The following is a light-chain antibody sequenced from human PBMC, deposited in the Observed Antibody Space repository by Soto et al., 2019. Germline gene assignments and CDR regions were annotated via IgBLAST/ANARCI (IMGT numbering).Light chain of an antibody. CDR3: QQYNNWPYT. V-gene: IGKV3-15*01. CDR1: QSVSSN. Sequence: EIVMTQSPATLSVSPGERATLSCRASQSVSSNLAWYQQKPGQAPSLLIFGASTRATGIPARFSGSGSGTEFTLTISSLQSEDFAVYYCQQYNNWPYTFGQGTKVDIK. CDR2: GAS. J-gene: IGKJ2*01.